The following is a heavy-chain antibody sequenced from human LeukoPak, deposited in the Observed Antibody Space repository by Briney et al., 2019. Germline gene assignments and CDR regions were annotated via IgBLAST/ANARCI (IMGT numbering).Heavy chain of an antibody. V-gene: IGHV1-69*13. CDR2: IIPIFGTA. CDR1: GYTLISYS. Sequence: SVKVSCKASGYTLISYSLNWVRQAPGQGLEWMGGIIPIFGTANYAQKFQGRVTITADESTSTAYMELSSLRSDDTAVYYCARTTEQIRRITIFGVVKNWFDPWGQGTLVTVSS. D-gene: IGHD3-3*01. CDR3: ARTTEQIRRITIFGVVKNWFDP. J-gene: IGHJ5*02.